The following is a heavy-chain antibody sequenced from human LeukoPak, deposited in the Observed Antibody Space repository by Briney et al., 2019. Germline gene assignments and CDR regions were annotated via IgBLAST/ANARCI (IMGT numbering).Heavy chain of an antibody. D-gene: IGHD3-3*01. CDR2: TSSSGGST. CDR1: GFTFSSYN. J-gene: IGHJ6*03. V-gene: IGHV3-23*01. CDR3: AKDLNDFWSGYMDV. Sequence: GGSLKLSCAASGFTFSSYNMNWVRQAPGKGLEWVSGTSSSGGSTYYADSVKGRFTISRDNSKNTLYLQMNSLRAEDTAVYYCAKDLNDFWSGYMDVWGKGTTVTVSS.